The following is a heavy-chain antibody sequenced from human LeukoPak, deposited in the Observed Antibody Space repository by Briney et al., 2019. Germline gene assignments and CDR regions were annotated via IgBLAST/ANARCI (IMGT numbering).Heavy chain of an antibody. CDR1: GYTLTELS. V-gene: IGHV1-24*01. CDR2: FDPEDGET. J-gene: IGHJ6*03. D-gene: IGHD1-26*01. Sequence: ASVKVSCKVSGYTLTELSMHWMRQAPGKGLEWMGGFDPEDGETIYAQKFQGRVTMTEDTSTDTAYMELSSLRSEDTAVYYCATVKWELLPPAYYMDVWGKGTTVTVSS. CDR3: ATVKWELLPPAYYMDV.